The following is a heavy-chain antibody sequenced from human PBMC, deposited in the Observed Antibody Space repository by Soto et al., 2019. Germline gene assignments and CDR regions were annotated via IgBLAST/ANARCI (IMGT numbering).Heavy chain of an antibody. D-gene: IGHD6-6*01. CDR2: ISYTGRT. J-gene: IGHJ5*02. V-gene: IGHV4-31*03. CDR1: GVSISSDANF. CDR3: ARGSFSSSSSWFDP. Sequence: SETLSLTCTVSGVSISSDANFCSWIRQLPGGGLEWIGYISYTGRTYYTPSLNSRLTISLDTSKNLFSLRLSAVTAADTAVYFCARGSFSSSSSWFDPWGQGTLVTVSS.